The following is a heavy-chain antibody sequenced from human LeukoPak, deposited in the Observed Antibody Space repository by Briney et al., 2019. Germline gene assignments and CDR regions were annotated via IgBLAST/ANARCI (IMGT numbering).Heavy chain of an antibody. J-gene: IGHJ4*02. D-gene: IGHD1-26*01. Sequence: GGSLRLSCAASGFTFSDYYMSWIRQAPGKGLEWVSYISSSSSYTNYADSVKGRFTISRDNAKNSLYLQMNSLRAEDTAVYYCARGSTDIDFDYWGQGTLVTVSS. CDR3: ARGSTDIDFDY. CDR2: ISSSSSYT. V-gene: IGHV3-11*03. CDR1: GFTFSDYY.